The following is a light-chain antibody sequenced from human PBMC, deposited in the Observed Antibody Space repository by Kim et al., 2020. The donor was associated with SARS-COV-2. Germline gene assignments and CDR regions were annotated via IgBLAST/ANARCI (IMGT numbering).Light chain of an antibody. J-gene: IGLJ3*02. CDR1: SSNSGDTY. V-gene: IGLV1-51*01. Sequence: GQKVTISCTGSSSNSGDTYESWCRLRPETAPKPLIYDNNKRPSGIPDRFSGSKSGTSATLGITGLQTGDEADYYCGTWDSSLSAWVFGGGTQLTVL. CDR3: GTWDSSLSAWV. CDR2: DNN.